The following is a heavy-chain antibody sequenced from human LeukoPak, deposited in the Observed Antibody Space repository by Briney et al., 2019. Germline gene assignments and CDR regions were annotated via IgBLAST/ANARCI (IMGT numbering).Heavy chain of an antibody. D-gene: IGHD2-2*01. CDR1: GGSISSSNW. J-gene: IGHJ4*02. Sequence: PSGTLSLTCAVSGGSISSSNWWSWVRQPPGKGLEWIGEIYHSGSTNYNPSLKSRVTISVDTSKNQFSLKLNSVTAADTAVYYCARGRDQLLSPFDYWGQGTLVTVSS. CDR2: IYHSGST. CDR3: ARGRDQLLSPFDY. V-gene: IGHV4-4*02.